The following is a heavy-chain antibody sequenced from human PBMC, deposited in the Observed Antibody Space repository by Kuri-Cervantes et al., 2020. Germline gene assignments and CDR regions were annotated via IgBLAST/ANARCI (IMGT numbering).Heavy chain of an antibody. CDR2: MNPNSGNT. V-gene: IGHV1-8*01. CDR1: GYTSTSYD. CDR3: ATSSMIGENSFDP. J-gene: IGHJ5*02. Sequence: ASVKVSCKASGYTSTSYDINWVRQATGQGLEWMGWMNPNSGNTGYAQKFQGRVTMTRNTPISTAYMELSSLRSEDTAVYYCATSSMIGENSFDPWGQGTLVTVSS. D-gene: IGHD3-22*01.